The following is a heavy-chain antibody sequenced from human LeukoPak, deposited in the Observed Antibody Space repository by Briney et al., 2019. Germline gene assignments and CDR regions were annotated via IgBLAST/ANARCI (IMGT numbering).Heavy chain of an antibody. V-gene: IGHV3-15*01. CDR3: ATPGRIPEAANWFDP. J-gene: IGHJ5*02. CDR2: IKGRTDGGTT. D-gene: IGHD6-13*01. Sequence: GGSLSLSCAASGFTFPNAWMSWLRQAPGKGLEWVGHIKGRTDGGTTDYAAPVKGRFTISRDDSENTLYLQMNSLKTEDTAVYYCATPGRIPEAANWFDPWGQGTLVTVSS. CDR1: GFTFPNAW.